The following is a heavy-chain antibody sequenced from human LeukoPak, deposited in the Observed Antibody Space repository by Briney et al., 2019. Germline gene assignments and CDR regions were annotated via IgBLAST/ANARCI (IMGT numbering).Heavy chain of an antibody. J-gene: IGHJ4*02. Sequence: GGSLRLSCAASGFTFTTYWMSWVRQAPGKGLEWVANIKQDGTEKYYVDSVKGRFTISRDNAKNSLYLQMNSLRAEDTAVYYCANLLRWEPYWGQGTLVTVSS. CDR1: GFTFTTYW. CDR2: IKQDGTEK. V-gene: IGHV3-7*01. D-gene: IGHD4-23*01. CDR3: ANLLRWEPY.